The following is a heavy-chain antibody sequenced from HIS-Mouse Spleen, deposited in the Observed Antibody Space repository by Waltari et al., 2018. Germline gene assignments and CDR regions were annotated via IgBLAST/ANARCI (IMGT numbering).Heavy chain of an antibody. CDR3: AREIPYSSSWYYYYYGMDV. J-gene: IGHJ6*02. V-gene: IGHV4-39*07. Sequence: QLQLQESGPGLVKPSETLSLTCTVSGGSISSSSYYWGWIRQPPGKGLEWIGSIYYSGSTSYNPSLKSRVTISVDTSKNQFSLKLSSVTAADTAVYYCAREIPYSSSWYYYYYGMDVWGQGTTVTVSS. D-gene: IGHD6-13*01. CDR1: GGSISSSSYY. CDR2: IYYSGST.